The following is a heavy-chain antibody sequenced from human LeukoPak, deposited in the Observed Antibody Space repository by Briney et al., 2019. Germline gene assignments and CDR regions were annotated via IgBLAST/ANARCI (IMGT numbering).Heavy chain of an antibody. CDR3: AKDRRWFGELYFDY. V-gene: IGHV3-30*02. CDR1: GFTFSSYG. Sequence: PGGSLRLSCAASGFTFSSYGMHWVRQAPGKGLEWVAFIRYDGSNKYYADSVKGRFTISRDNSKNTLYLQMNSLRAEDTAVYYCAKDRRWFGELYFDYWGQGTQVTVSS. D-gene: IGHD3-10*01. J-gene: IGHJ4*02. CDR2: IRYDGSNK.